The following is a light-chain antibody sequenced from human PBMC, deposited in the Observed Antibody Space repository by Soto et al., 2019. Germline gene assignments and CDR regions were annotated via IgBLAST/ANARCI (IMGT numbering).Light chain of an antibody. V-gene: IGKV3-20*01. J-gene: IGKJ2*01. Sequence: EIVVTQSPGTLSLSPGERATLSCRASQSVSSSYLAWYQQKPGQAPRLLIYGASSRATGIPDRFSGSWSGTDFSLTISRLEPEDFAVYYCQQYGSSYTFGQGTKLEIK. CDR1: QSVSSSY. CDR2: GAS. CDR3: QQYGSSYT.